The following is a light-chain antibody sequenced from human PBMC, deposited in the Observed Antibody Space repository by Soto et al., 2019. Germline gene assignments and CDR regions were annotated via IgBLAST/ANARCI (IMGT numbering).Light chain of an antibody. CDR2: GAS. CDR1: QSVSSSY. V-gene: IGKV3-20*01. Sequence: EIALTQSPGTLSLPPGERATLSCRASQSVSSSYLAWYQQKPGQAPRLLIYGASSRATGIPDRFSGSGSGTDFTLTISRLEPEDFAVYYCQQYGSSRITFGQGTRVEI. CDR3: QQYGSSRIT. J-gene: IGKJ5*01.